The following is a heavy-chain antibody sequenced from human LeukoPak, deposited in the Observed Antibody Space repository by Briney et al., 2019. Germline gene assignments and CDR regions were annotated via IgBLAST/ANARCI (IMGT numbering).Heavy chain of an antibody. D-gene: IGHD3-3*01. CDR1: GFSFSNYA. J-gene: IGHJ4*02. CDR2: VAGGGGKK. V-gene: IGHV3-23*01. Sequence: GGSLRLSCAASGFSFSNYAMSWVRQAPGKGLEWVSYVAGGGGKKFHADSVKGRFTISRDNSRNTMFLQMNSLRAEDTAVYYCAKMGSDFWSGYYYGSSSYWGQGTLVTVSS. CDR3: AKMGSDFWSGYYYGSSSY.